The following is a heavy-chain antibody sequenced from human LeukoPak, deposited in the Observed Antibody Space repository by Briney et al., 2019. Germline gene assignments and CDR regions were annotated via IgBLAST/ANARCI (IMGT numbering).Heavy chain of an antibody. J-gene: IGHJ3*01. CDR2: MNPNSGDT. D-gene: IGHD3-16*01. CDR1: GYTFSNYD. V-gene: IGHV1-8*02. CDR3: AREVWDEGGDAFDV. Sequence: ASVKVSCKASGYTFSNYDINWVRQAPGQGLEWMGWMNPNSGDTGCAQKFQGRVTMTRNISLSTIYLELSSLRSEDTAMYYCAREVWDEGGDAFDVWGQGTMVTVSS.